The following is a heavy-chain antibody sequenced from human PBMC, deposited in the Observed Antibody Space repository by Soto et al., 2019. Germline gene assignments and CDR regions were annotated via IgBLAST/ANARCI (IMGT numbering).Heavy chain of an antibody. Sequence: PETLSLTCTVSGGSISSYYWSWIRQPPGKGLEWIGYIYYSGSTNYNPSLKSRVTISVDTSKNQFSLKLSSLTAADTAVYYCARDNAGPRGRITGTTSSGMDVWGQGTTVTVSS. CDR2: IYYSGST. D-gene: IGHD1-7*01. CDR1: GGSISSYY. CDR3: ARDNAGPRGRITGTTSSGMDV. V-gene: IGHV4-59*01. J-gene: IGHJ6*02.